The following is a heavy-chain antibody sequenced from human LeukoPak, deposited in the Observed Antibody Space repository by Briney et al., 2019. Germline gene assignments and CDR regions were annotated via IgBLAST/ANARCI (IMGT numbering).Heavy chain of an antibody. D-gene: IGHD2-2*01. CDR1: GFTFRSYS. V-gene: IGHV3-21*01. CDR3: ARAPTVLVGYCSSSSCQADY. CDR2: IDPSSTYI. Sequence: GGSLRLSCAASGFTFRSYSMNWVRQAPGKGLEWVSAIDPSSTYIYYADSVKGRFTISRDNAENSLYLQMNSLRVEDTAVYYCARAPTVLVGYCSSSSCQADYWGQGSLVTVSS. J-gene: IGHJ4*02.